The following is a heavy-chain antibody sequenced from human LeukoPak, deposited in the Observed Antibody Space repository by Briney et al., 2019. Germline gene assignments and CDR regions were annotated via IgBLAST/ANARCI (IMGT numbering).Heavy chain of an antibody. CDR3: TRGRYYLDS. V-gene: IGHV3-74*01. CDR2: FNSDGRST. J-gene: IGHJ4*02. Sequence: GGSLRLSCAASGFTFSTYWMHWVRQAPGKGLVWVSRFNSDGRSTYYADSVKGRFTISRDNAKNTLYLQMNSLRAEDTAVYYCTRGRYYLDSWGQGTLVTVSS. D-gene: IGHD4-17*01. CDR1: GFTFSTYW.